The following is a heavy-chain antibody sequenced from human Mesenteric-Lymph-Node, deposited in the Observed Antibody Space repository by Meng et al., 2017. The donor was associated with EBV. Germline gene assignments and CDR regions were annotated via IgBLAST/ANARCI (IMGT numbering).Heavy chain of an antibody. V-gene: IGHV4-4*02. Sequence: VPLMWCFPKLVQPSETLSRTCVFAGGSIISSNGGRWVRQPPRKGLGCIWEIYQSGTTTCTPSLRSRVTMTVDKSTNQLSLMLNSVTAADTAVYYCARGGSVSGTYFLGYGGQGTLVTVSS. J-gene: IGHJ4*02. CDR1: GGSIISSNG. CDR2: IYQSGTT. CDR3: ARGGSVSGTYFLGY. D-gene: IGHD5-12*01.